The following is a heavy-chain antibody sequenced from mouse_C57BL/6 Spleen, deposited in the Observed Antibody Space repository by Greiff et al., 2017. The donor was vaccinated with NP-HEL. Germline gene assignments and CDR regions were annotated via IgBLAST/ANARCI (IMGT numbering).Heavy chain of an antibody. J-gene: IGHJ2*01. V-gene: IGHV1-15*01. CDR1: GYTFTDYE. CDR3: TRSGLTGLYFDY. CDR2: IDPETGGT. Sequence: QVQLQQPGAELVRPGASVTLSCKASGYTFTDYEMHWVKQTPVHGLEWIGAIDPETGGTAYNQKFKGKAILTADKSSSTAYMELRSLTSEDSAVYYCTRSGLTGLYFDYWGQGTTLTVSS. D-gene: IGHD4-1*01.